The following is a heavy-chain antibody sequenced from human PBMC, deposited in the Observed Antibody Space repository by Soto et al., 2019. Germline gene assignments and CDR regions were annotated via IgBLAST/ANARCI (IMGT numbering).Heavy chain of an antibody. CDR3: AREVVVVAATAPYSNWLDP. CDR1: GGSINSNYF. V-gene: IGHV4-39*02. D-gene: IGHD2-15*01. Sequence: PSETLSLTCTVSGGSINSNYFWGWIRQPPGRGLEWIGSIYYGGNTYYNPSLKSRVTISGDTSKNQFSLKLSSVTAADTAVYYCAREVVVVAATAPYSNWLDPWGQGTLVTVS. CDR2: IYYGGNT. J-gene: IGHJ5*02.